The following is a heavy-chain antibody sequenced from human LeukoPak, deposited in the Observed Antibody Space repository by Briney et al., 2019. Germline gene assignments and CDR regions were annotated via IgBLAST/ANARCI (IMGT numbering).Heavy chain of an antibody. CDR3: ARWSEIVDY. V-gene: IGHV4-34*01. D-gene: IGHD2/OR15-2a*01. CDR1: GGSFSGYY. CDR2: INHSGST. J-gene: IGHJ4*02. Sequence: SETLSLTCAVYGGSFSGYYRSWIRQPPGKGLEWIGEINHSGSTNYNPSLKSRVTISVDTSKNQFSLKLSSVTAADTAVYYCARWSEIVDYWGQGTLVTVSS.